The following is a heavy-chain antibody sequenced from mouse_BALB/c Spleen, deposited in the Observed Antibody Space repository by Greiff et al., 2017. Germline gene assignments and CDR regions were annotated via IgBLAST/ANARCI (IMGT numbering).Heavy chain of an antibody. CDR1: GFTFSSYA. V-gene: IGHV5-6-5*01. CDR2: ISSGGST. J-gene: IGHJ3*01. CDR3: ARGDWFAY. Sequence: DVLLVESGGGLVKPGGSLKLSCAASGFTFSSYAMSWVRQTPEKRLEWVASISSGGSTYYPDSVKGRFTISRDNARNILYLQMSSLRSEDTAMYYCARGDWFAYWGQGTLVTVSA.